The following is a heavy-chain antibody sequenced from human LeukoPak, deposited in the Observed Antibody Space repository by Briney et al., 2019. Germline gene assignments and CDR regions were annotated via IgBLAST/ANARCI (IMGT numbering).Heavy chain of an antibody. CDR2: IYYSGST. Sequence: SETLSLTCTVSGGSISSSSYYWGWIRQPPGKGLEWIGSIYYSGSTYYNPSLKSRVTMSVDTSKNQFSLKLSSVTAADTAVYYCAREGSLSSWYYWGQGTLVTVSS. V-gene: IGHV4-39*07. J-gene: IGHJ4*02. CDR1: GGSISSSSYY. CDR3: AREGSLSSWYY. D-gene: IGHD6-13*01.